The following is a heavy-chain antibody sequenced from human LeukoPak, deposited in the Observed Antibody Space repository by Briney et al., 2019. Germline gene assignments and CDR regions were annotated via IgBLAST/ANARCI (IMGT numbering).Heavy chain of an antibody. CDR1: GFTFSSYG. Sequence: GGSLRLSCAASGFTFSSYGMHWVRQAPGKGLEWVALIWYDGINKYYADSVKGRFTISRDNSKNTLYLQMNSLRAEDTAVYYCARDPDVVVVAATPDYWGQGTLVTVSS. V-gene: IGHV3-33*01. J-gene: IGHJ4*02. D-gene: IGHD2-15*01. CDR2: IWYDGINK. CDR3: ARDPDVVVVAATPDY.